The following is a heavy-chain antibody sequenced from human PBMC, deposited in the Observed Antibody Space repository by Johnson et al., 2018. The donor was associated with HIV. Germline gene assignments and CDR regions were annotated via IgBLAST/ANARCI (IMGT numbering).Heavy chain of an antibody. V-gene: IGHV3-11*04. Sequence: QMLLVESGGGLVNPGGSLRLSCAASGFTFSDYYMSWIRQAPGKGLEWVSYISSSGNTMYYADSVKGRFTISRDNAKNSLYLQMNILRAEDTVVYYCARGGMWFGGYDAFDIWGQGTMVTVSS. CDR1: GFTFSDYY. D-gene: IGHD3-10*01. J-gene: IGHJ3*02. CDR3: ARGGMWFGGYDAFDI. CDR2: ISSSGNTM.